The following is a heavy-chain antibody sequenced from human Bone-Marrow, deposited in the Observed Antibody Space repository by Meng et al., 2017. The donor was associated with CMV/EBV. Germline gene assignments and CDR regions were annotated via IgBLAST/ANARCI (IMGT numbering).Heavy chain of an antibody. CDR2: IYYSGST. V-gene: IGHV4-30-4*08. CDR1: GGSIDNGHYY. Sequence: PPRTLFLPGPALGGSIDNGHYYWSWIRQPAGKGLEWFGYIYYSGSTYYNPSLKSRVTISVDTSKNQFSLKLSSVTAADTAVYYCARWAYYYDSSGLDYWGQGTLVTVSS. CDR3: ARWAYYYDSSGLDY. J-gene: IGHJ4*02. D-gene: IGHD3-22*01.